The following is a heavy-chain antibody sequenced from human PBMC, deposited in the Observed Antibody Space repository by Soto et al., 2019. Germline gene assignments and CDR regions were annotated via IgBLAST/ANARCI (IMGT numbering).Heavy chain of an antibody. J-gene: IGHJ4*02. V-gene: IGHV5-51*01. CDR1: GYSFTNYW. CDR3: ARAYYYDGGPGAPFDY. Sequence: GESLKISCKGSGYSFTNYWIGWVRQMPGKGLEWMGIIYPGDSDTRHSPSFQGQVTISADKSISTAYLQWSSLKASGTAMYYCARAYYYDGGPGAPFDYWGQGTLVTVSS. CDR2: IYPGDSDT. D-gene: IGHD3-22*01.